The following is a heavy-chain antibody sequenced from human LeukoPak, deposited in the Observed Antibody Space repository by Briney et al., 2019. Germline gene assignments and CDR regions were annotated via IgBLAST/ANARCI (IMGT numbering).Heavy chain of an antibody. CDR2: FDPEDGET. CDR3: ATVRSCSGGSCYSNYYYGMDV. J-gene: IGHJ6*02. Sequence: ASVKVSCKASGYTFTGYYMHWVRQAPGKGLEWMGGFDPEDGETIYAQKFQGRVTMTEDTSTDTAYMELSSLRSEDTAVYYCATVRSCSGGSCYSNYYYGMDVWGQGTTVTVSS. D-gene: IGHD2-15*01. CDR1: GYTFTGYY. V-gene: IGHV1-24*01.